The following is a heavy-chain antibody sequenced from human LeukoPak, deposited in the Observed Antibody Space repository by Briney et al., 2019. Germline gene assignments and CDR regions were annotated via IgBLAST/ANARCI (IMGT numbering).Heavy chain of an antibody. J-gene: IGHJ4*02. CDR2: IYSGGST. Sequence: SGGSLRLSCAASGFTVSSNYMSWVRQAPGKGLEWVSVIYSGGSTYYADSVKGRFTISRDNSRQTLFLQMSSLRVEDTATYYCAKGQELDDGVFDSWGQGTLVTVSS. CDR3: AKGQELDDGVFDS. CDR1: GFTVSSNY. D-gene: IGHD1-1*01. V-gene: IGHV3-53*01.